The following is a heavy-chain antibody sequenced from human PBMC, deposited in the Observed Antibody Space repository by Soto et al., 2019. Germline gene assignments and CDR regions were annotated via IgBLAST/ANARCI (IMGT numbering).Heavy chain of an antibody. Sequence: GGSLRLSCAASGFTFSSYAMSWVRQAPGKGLEWVSAISGSGGSTYYADSVKGRFTISRDNSKNTLYLQMNSLRAEDTAVYYCANFFSAHDFWSGYYDYWGQGTMVTVSS. CDR3: ANFFSAHDFWSGYYDY. CDR2: ISGSGGST. CDR1: GFTFSSYA. D-gene: IGHD3-3*01. J-gene: IGHJ4*02. V-gene: IGHV3-23*01.